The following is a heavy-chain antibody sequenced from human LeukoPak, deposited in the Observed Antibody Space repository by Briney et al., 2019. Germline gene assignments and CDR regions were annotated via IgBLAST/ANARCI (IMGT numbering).Heavy chain of an antibody. J-gene: IGHJ5*02. CDR1: GFTFTNYA. D-gene: IGHD5-18*01. CDR3: AKPGSGYSYATWFDP. Sequence: GGSLRLSCAASGFTFTNYAMTWVRQAPGKGLEWVSAISGSGGNTYYADSVKGRFTISRDNSKNTLFLQMNSLRAEDTAVYYCAKPGSGYSYATWFDPWGQGTLVTVSS. V-gene: IGHV3-23*01. CDR2: ISGSGGNT.